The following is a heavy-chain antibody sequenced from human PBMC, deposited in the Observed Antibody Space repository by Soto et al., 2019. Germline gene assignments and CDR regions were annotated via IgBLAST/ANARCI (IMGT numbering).Heavy chain of an antibody. J-gene: IGHJ5*02. Sequence: EVQLLESGGGLVQPGGSLRLSCAASEFTFRNYAMSWVRQAPGKGLEWVSTIVASDGGTYYAGSVKGRFTISRDNSKSTLSLQMNSLRAEDTAVYYCAKAMLRNGLEDPWGQGTLVTVSS. CDR3: AKAMLRNGLEDP. CDR1: EFTFRNYA. D-gene: IGHD6-19*01. CDR2: IVASDGGT. V-gene: IGHV3-23*01.